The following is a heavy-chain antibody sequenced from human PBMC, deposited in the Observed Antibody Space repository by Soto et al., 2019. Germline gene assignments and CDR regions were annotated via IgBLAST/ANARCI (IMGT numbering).Heavy chain of an antibody. CDR1: GGSIISNYW. CDR2: IYHSGTT. D-gene: IGHD3-9*01. Sequence: SETLSLTCAVSGGSIISNYWWAWIRQSPGEGLVWIGSIYHSGTTYYNPSLESRVIISVDTSESRFALRLSSVTAADTAVYYCARVGYDILTGYPYFDYWGQGTLVTVSS. V-gene: IGHV4-38-2*01. J-gene: IGHJ4*02. CDR3: ARVGYDILTGYPYFDY.